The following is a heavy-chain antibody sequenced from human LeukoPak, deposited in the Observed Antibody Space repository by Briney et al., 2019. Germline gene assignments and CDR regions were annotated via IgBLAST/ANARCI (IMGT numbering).Heavy chain of an antibody. D-gene: IGHD2-2*01. CDR2: IYYSGST. CDR3: ARGYCSSNSCYLFDY. J-gene: IGHJ4*02. Sequence: SETLSLTCTVSGGSVSSGSYYWSWIRQPPGKGLEWIGYIYYSGSTNYNSSLKSRVTISVDTSKNQFSLKLSSVTAADTAVYYCARGYCSSNSCYLFDYWGQGTLVTVSS. CDR1: GGSVSSGSYY. V-gene: IGHV4-61*01.